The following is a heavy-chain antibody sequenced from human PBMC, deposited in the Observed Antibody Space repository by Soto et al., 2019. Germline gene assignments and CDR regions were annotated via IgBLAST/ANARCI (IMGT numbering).Heavy chain of an antibody. J-gene: IGHJ4*02. CDR3: ARGPAPYDFWSGIDY. CDR1: GDSVSSNSAA. CDR2: TYYRSKWYN. Sequence: KQSQTLSLTCAISGDSVSSNSAAWNWIRQSPSRGLEWLGRTYYRSKWYNDYAVSVKSRITINPDTSKNQFSLQLNSVTPEDTAVYYCARGPAPYDFWSGIDYWGQGTLVTVSS. D-gene: IGHD3-3*01. V-gene: IGHV6-1*01.